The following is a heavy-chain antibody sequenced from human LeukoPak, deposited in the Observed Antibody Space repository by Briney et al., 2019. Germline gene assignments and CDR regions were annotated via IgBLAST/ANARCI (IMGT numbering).Heavy chain of an antibody. CDR3: ALELVVPAALERLNAFDI. D-gene: IGHD2-2*01. V-gene: IGHV4-34*01. J-gene: IGHJ3*02. Sequence: SETLSLTCAVSGGSFSGFRWHWIRQPPGKGPEWIGEINHSGGTTYNPSLKSRVTISVDTSKIQFSLNLTPVTAADTAVYYCALELVVPAALERLNAFDIWGHGTMVTVSS. CDR1: GGSFSGFR. CDR2: INHSGGT.